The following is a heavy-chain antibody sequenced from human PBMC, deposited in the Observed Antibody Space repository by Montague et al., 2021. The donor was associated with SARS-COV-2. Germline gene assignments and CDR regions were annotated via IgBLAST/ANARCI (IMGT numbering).Heavy chain of an antibody. Sequence: TLSLTCTVSGGSISSGSYYWNWHRQPAGKGLDWIVRNYSSGSTNYNPCLKSRITISVDTTKNQFSLKLSTVTAADTAVYYCARVSLHLTGYYNDYFDYWGQGTLVTVSS. CDR3: ARVSLHLTGYYNDYFDY. J-gene: IGHJ4*02. D-gene: IGHD3-9*01. V-gene: IGHV4-61*02. CDR2: NYSSGST. CDR1: GGSISSGSYY.